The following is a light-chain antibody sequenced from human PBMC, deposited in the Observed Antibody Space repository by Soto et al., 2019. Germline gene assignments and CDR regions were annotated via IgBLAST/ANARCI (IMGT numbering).Light chain of an antibody. J-gene: IGKJ2*02. Sequence: DIQMTQSPSSLSASVGDRIIITCRASQTISYYLNWYQHQPGKALKLLIYSTSSLQSGVPSRFSGSGSGTEFTLTISRLQPEDFATYYCQQSYSMPRTFGQGTKLEIK. CDR2: STS. V-gene: IGKV1-39*01. CDR3: QQSYSMPRT. CDR1: QTISYY.